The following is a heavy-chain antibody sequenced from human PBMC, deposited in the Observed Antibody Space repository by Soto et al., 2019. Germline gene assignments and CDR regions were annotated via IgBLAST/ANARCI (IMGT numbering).Heavy chain of an antibody. CDR2: INPIVDIT. D-gene: IGHD1-1*01. CDR1: GYTFTSYY. V-gene: IGHV1-46*01. J-gene: IGHJ4*02. Sequence: ASVKVSCKASGYTFTSYYMHWVRQAPGQGLEWMGRINPIVDITSYSQKFQGRVTITADKSTATAYLDLNKLTSEDTAFYYCATDRANSNWPNFDSWGQGTLVTVSS. CDR3: ATDRANSNWPNFDS.